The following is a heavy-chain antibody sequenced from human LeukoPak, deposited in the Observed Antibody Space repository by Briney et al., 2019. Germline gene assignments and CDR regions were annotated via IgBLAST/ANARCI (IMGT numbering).Heavy chain of an antibody. Sequence: HGESLKISCKGSGYSFTSYWIGWVRQMPGKGLEWMGIIFPGDSDTRYSPSFQGQVTISADKSISTAYLQWSSLKASDTAMYYCARPSTVVTPRAFDIGGQGTMVTVSS. D-gene: IGHD4-23*01. J-gene: IGHJ3*02. CDR3: ARPSTVVTPRAFDI. V-gene: IGHV5-51*01. CDR2: IFPGDSDT. CDR1: GYSFTSYW.